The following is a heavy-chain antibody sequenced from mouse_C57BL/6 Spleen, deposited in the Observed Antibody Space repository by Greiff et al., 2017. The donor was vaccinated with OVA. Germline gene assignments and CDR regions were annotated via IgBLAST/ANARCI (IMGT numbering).Heavy chain of an antibody. CDR1: GYTFTSYW. CDR2: IHPNSGST. V-gene: IGHV1-64*01. CDR3: ARGGYDYDGAY. D-gene: IGHD2-4*01. J-gene: IGHJ3*01. Sequence: VQLQQPGAELVKPGASVKLSCKASGYTFTSYWMHWVKQRPGQGLEWIGMIHPNSGSTNYHEKFKSKATLTVDKSSSTAYMQLSSLTSEDSAVYYCARGGYDYDGAYWGQGTLVTVSA.